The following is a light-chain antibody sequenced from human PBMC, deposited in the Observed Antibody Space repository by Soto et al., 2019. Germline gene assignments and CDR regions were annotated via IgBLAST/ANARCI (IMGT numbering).Light chain of an antibody. J-gene: IGKJ1*01. CDR3: QQYNNWPQT. Sequence: EIVMAQSPATLSVSRGERATLSCRASQSVSSNLAWYQQKPGQAPRLLIYGASTRATGIPARFSGSGSGTEFTLTFSSLQSEDFAVYYCQQYNNWPQTFGQGTKV. V-gene: IGKV3-15*01. CDR2: GAS. CDR1: QSVSSN.